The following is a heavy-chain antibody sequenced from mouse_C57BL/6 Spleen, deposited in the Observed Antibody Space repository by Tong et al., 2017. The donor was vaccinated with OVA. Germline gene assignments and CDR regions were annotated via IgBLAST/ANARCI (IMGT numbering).Heavy chain of an antibody. J-gene: IGHJ1*03. D-gene: IGHD2-4*01. Sequence: EVQLQESGAELVKPGASVKLSCTASGFNINDYYMHWVKQRPEQGLEWIGRIYPGDGDTNYNGKFKGKATLTADKSTSTAYMQISSLTSEDSAVYYCARKDYDYDGGYFDVWGTGTTVTVSS. V-gene: IGHV14-1*01. CDR3: ARKDYDYDGGYFDV. CDR2: IYPGDGDT. CDR1: GFNINDYY.